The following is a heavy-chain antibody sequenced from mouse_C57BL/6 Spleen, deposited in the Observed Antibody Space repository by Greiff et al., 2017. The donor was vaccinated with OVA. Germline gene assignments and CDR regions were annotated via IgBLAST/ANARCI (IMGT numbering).Heavy chain of an antibody. CDR2: IYYSGTI. CDR3: ARDRWLRRYFDV. V-gene: IGHV3-5*01. CDR1: GISITTGNYR. J-gene: IGHJ1*03. D-gene: IGHD2-2*01. Sequence: EVKLVESGPGLVKPSQTVFLTCTVTGISITTGNYRWSWIRQFPGNKLEWIGYIYYSGTITYNPSLTSRTTITSDTPKNQFILEMNSLTAEDTATYYCARDRWLRRYFDVWGTGTTVTVSS.